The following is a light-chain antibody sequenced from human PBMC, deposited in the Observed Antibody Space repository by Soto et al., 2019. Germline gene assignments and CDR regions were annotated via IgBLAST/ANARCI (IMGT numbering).Light chain of an antibody. V-gene: IGLV2-14*01. J-gene: IGLJ1*01. CDR2: DVS. CDR3: SSSTSSSPCV. CDR1: SSDVGGYKY. Sequence: QSVLTQPASVSGSPGQSITISCTGTSSDVGGYKYVSWYQQYPGKAPKLMMYDVSNRPSGVSNRFSGSKSGNTASLTISGLQAEDEADYYCSSSTSSSPCVFGTGTKVTVL.